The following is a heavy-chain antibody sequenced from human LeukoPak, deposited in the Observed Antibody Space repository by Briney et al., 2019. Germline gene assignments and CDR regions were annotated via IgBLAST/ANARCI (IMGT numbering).Heavy chain of an antibody. V-gene: IGHV1-2*02. CDR3: ARVLDYVHITPFDY. D-gene: IGHD4-17*01. CDR2: INPNSGGT. J-gene: IGHJ4*01. CDR1: GYTFTGYY. Sequence: GASVKVSCKASGYTFTGYYMHWVRQAPGQGLEWMGWINPNSGGTNYAQKFQGRVTMTRDTSISTAYMELSRLRSDDTAVYYCARVLDYVHITPFDYWREGTLVTVSS.